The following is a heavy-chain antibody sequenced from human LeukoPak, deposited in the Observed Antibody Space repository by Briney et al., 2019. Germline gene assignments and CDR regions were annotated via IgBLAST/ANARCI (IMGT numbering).Heavy chain of an antibody. CDR2: ISGGDDST. D-gene: IGHD3-10*01. CDR1: GFTFSSYA. CDR3: AKDPYYYGSGSYSDY. J-gene: IGHJ4*02. Sequence: PGGSLRLSCAVSGFTFSSYAMTWVRQAPGTGLEWVSTISGGDDSTYYADSVKGRFTISRDNSKNTLYLQMNGLRAEDTAVYYCAKDPYYYGSGSYSDYWGQGTLVTVSS. V-gene: IGHV3-23*01.